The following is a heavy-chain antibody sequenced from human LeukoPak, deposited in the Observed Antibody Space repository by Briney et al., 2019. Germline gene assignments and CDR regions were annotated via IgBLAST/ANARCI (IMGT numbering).Heavy chain of an antibody. CDR1: GGSFSGYY. V-gene: IGHV4-34*01. Sequence: SETLSLTCAVYGGSFSGYYWSWIRQPPGKGLEWIGEINHSGSTNYNPSLKSRVTISVDTSKNQFSLKLSSVTAADTAVYYCARMWIQLWLSTGWFDPWGQGTLVTVSS. CDR3: ARMWIQLWLSTGWFDP. J-gene: IGHJ5*02. CDR2: INHSGST. D-gene: IGHD5-18*01.